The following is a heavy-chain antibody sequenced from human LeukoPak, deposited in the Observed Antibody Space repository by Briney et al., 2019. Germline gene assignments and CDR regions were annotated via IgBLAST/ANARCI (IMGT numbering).Heavy chain of an antibody. Sequence: GASVKVSCKASGYTFTSYGISWVRQAPGQGLEWMGWISTYNGNTNYAQKLQGRVTMTTDTSTSTAYMELRSPRSDDTAVYYCARANDDILTGYYSTFDYWGQGTLVTVSS. CDR3: ARANDDILTGYYSTFDY. CDR1: GYTFTSYG. D-gene: IGHD3-9*01. J-gene: IGHJ4*02. CDR2: ISTYNGNT. V-gene: IGHV1-18*01.